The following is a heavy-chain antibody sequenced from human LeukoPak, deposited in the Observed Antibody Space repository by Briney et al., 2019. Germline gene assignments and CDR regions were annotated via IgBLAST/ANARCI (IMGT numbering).Heavy chain of an antibody. CDR1: GFMFSSYE. V-gene: IGHV3-23*01. CDR3: AKEPWSLDY. CDR2: ISGSGGST. D-gene: IGHD2-8*02. Sequence: GGSLRLSCAASGFMFSSYEMNWVRQAPGKGLEWVSGISGSGGSTYYADSVKGRFTISRDNSKNTLYLQMNSLRAEDTAVYYCAKEPWSLDYWGQGTLVTVSS. J-gene: IGHJ4*02.